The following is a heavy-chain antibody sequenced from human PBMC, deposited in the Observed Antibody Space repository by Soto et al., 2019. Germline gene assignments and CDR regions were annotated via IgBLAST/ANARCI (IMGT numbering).Heavy chain of an antibody. D-gene: IGHD3-22*01. CDR1: GGSVRSGSYY. Sequence: PSETLSLTGTVSGGSVRSGSYYWSWIRQPPGKGLECIGYIYCSGSTYYNPSLKSRVTISVDTSKNQFSLKLSSVTAADTAVYYCARDRHSYDCSGYLDYWGQGTLVTVSS. V-gene: IGHV4-31*03. CDR2: IYCSGST. CDR3: ARDRHSYDCSGYLDY. J-gene: IGHJ4*02.